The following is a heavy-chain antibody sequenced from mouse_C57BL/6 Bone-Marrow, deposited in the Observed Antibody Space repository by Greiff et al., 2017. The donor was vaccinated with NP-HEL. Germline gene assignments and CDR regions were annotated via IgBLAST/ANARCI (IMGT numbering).Heavy chain of an antibody. Sequence: VQLQQSGAELVRPGTSVKMSCKASGYTFTNYWIGWAKQRPGHGLEWIGDIYPGGGYTNYNEKFKGKATLTADKSSSTAYMQFSSLTSEDSAIYYCARWVYSNLYYFDYWGQGTTLTVSS. D-gene: IGHD2-5*01. CDR2: IYPGGGYT. CDR3: ARWVYSNLYYFDY. V-gene: IGHV1-63*01. CDR1: GYTFTNYW. J-gene: IGHJ2*01.